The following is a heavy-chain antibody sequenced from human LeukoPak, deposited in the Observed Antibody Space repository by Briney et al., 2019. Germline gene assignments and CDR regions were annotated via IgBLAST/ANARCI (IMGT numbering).Heavy chain of an antibody. CDR2: IYYSGST. D-gene: IGHD5-12*01. J-gene: IGHJ6*02. V-gene: IGHV4-30-4*01. CDR1: GGSISSGDYY. Sequence: SQTLSLTCTVSGGSISSGDYYWSWIRQPPGKGLEWIGYIYYSGSTNYNPSLKSRLTVSVDTSKDQFSLKLSSVTAADTAVYYCARRRIVATTYYYGLDVWGQGTTVTVCS. CDR3: ARRRIVATTYYYGLDV.